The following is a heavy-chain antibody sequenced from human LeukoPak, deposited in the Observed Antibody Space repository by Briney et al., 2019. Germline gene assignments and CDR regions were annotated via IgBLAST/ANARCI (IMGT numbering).Heavy chain of an antibody. D-gene: IGHD2-15*01. CDR2: INAGNGNT. J-gene: IGHJ5*02. CDR3: ARGPSAYCSGGSCYSGSAWFDP. V-gene: IGHV1-3*01. Sequence: ASVKVSCKASGYTFTSYAMHWVRQAPGQRLEWMGWINAGNGNTKYSQKSQGRVTMTRNTSISTAYMELSSLRSEDTAVYYCARGPSAYCSGGSCYSGSAWFDPWGQGTLVTVSS. CDR1: GYTFTSYA.